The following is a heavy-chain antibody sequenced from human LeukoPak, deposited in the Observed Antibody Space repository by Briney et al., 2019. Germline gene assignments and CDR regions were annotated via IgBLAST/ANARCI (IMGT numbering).Heavy chain of an antibody. CDR3: ARDPAGIAAAVFDY. D-gene: IGHD6-13*01. J-gene: IGHJ4*02. V-gene: IGHV3-30*04. Sequence: GGSLRLSCAASGFTFSSYAMHWVRQAPGKGLEGVAVISYDGSNKYYADSVKGRFTISRDNSKNTLYLQMNSLRAEDTAVYYCARDPAGIAAAVFDYWGQGTLVTVSS. CDR2: ISYDGSNK. CDR1: GFTFSSYA.